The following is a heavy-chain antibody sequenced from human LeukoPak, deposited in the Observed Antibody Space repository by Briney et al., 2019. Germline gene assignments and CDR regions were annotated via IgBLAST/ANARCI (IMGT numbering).Heavy chain of an antibody. CDR2: TYYRSKWYN. D-gene: IGHD6-13*01. CDR3: ARGPIAAAGTRPRVFDY. V-gene: IGHV6-1*01. J-gene: IGHJ4*02. CDR1: GDTVSSNSAA. Sequence: SQTLSLTCAISGDTVSSNSAAWNWIRQSPSRGLEWLGRTYYRSKWYNDYAVSVKSRITINPDTSQNQFSLQLNSVTPEDTAVYYCARGPIAAAGTRPRVFDYWGQGTLVTVSS.